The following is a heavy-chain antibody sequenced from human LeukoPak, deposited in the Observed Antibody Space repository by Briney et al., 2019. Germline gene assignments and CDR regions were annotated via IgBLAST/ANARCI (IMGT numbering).Heavy chain of an antibody. D-gene: IGHD7-27*01. V-gene: IGHV3-23*01. CDR3: AKGGPTGDLRSPGRDW. CDR2: ISASGGST. J-gene: IGHJ4*02. Sequence: GGSLRLSCAVSGFTFSSYAMSWVRQAPGKGLEWVSGISASGGSTYYAESVKGRFTISRDNSKSTLYLQMNSLRAEDTAVYFCAKGGPTGDLRSPGRDWWGQGALVTVSS. CDR1: GFTFSSYA.